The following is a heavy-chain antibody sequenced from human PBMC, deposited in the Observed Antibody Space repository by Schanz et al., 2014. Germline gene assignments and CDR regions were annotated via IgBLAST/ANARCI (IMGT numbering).Heavy chain of an antibody. V-gene: IGHV3-11*01. CDR2: VSSYDTTV. J-gene: IGHJ6*02. D-gene: IGHD3-3*01. Sequence: VQLVESGGGLVKPGGSLRLSCAASGFTFSDYCMVWIRQAPGKGLEWISYVSSYDTTVSYADSVKGRFTISRDNAKNSVYLQMNSLRVEDTAVYYCARYGFRKFGVVYGLAVWGQGTTVTVS. CDR1: GFTFSDYC. CDR3: ARYGFRKFGVVYGLAV.